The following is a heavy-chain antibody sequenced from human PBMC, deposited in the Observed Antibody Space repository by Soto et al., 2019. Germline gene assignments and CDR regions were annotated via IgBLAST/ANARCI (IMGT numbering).Heavy chain of an antibody. CDR3: ARDGDYYYGMDV. CDR1: GFTFSDYY. Sequence: QLQLVESGGGLVKPGGSLRLSCAASGFTFSDYYMSWIRQAPGRGLVWVSYISGTGSTIYNADSVKGRFTISRDNAKNALYLQMNSLRADDTAVYYCARDGDYYYGMDVWGQGTTVTVSS. V-gene: IGHV3-11*01. J-gene: IGHJ6*02. CDR2: ISGTGSTI. D-gene: IGHD3-10*01.